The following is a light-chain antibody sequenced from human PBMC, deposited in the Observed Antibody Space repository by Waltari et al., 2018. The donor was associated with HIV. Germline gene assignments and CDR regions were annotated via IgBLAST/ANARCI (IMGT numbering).Light chain of an antibody. CDR2: RNN. Sequence: QSVLTQPPSASGTPGQRVTISCSGSSSNIGSNYGYWYQQLPGTAPKLLIYRNNQRPSGVPDRFSGSKSGTSASLAISGLRSEDEADYYCGAWDDSLSGLVFGGGTKVTVL. V-gene: IGLV1-47*01. CDR1: SSNIGSNY. CDR3: GAWDDSLSGLV. J-gene: IGLJ3*02.